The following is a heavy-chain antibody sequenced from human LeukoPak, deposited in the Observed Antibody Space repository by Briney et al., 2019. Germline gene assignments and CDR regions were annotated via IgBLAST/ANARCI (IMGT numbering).Heavy chain of an antibody. Sequence: PGGSLRLSCAASGFTFSSYAMSWVRQAPGKGLEWVSVIYSGGSTYYADSVKGRFTISRDNSKNTLYLQMNSLRAEDTAVYYCAKALIGSSWYPFDYWGQGTLVTVSS. CDR2: IYSGGST. J-gene: IGHJ4*02. D-gene: IGHD6-13*01. CDR1: GFTFSSYA. V-gene: IGHV3-23*03. CDR3: AKALIGSSWYPFDY.